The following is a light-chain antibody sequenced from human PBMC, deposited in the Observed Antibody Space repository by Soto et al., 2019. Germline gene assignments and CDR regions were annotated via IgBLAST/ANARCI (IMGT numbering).Light chain of an antibody. J-gene: IGKJ2*01. Sequence: EIVLTQSPATLSLSPGEGATLSCRASHSVASTYLAWYQQKPGLAPRLIIYGASNRASGTPDRFSGGGSGTDFTLTNSRLEPEDFAVYYCQQYGSSSFTFGQGTKLEIK. V-gene: IGKV3-20*01. CDR2: GAS. CDR3: QQYGSSSFT. CDR1: HSVASTY.